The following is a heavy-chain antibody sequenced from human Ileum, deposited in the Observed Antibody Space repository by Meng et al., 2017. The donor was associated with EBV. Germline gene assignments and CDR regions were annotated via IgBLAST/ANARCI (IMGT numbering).Heavy chain of an antibody. D-gene: IGHD6-13*01. Sequence: QPHRQESGPGLVKPSEPMPLTCTVSGGPINSSSYYWGWIRQPPGKGLEWIGSIYYSGRTYYNPSLKSRVTISVDTSKNQFSLKLSSVTAADTAVYYCARPIAAAGWFDPWGQGTLVTVSS. CDR2: IYYSGRT. CDR1: GGPINSSSYY. V-gene: IGHV4-39*01. J-gene: IGHJ5*02. CDR3: ARPIAAAGWFDP.